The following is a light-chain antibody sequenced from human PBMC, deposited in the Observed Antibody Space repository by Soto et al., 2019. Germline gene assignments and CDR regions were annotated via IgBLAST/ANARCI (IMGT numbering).Light chain of an antibody. CDR1: SIDVVSYNL. Sequence: QSVLTQPASVSGSPGQSITISGTGTSIDVVSYNLVSWYQQHPGKAPKLMIYEVSKRPSGVSNRFSGSKSGNTASLTISGLQAEDEADYYCCSYAGSSTPYVFGTGTKVTVL. CDR2: EVS. V-gene: IGLV2-23*02. J-gene: IGLJ1*01. CDR3: CSYAGSSTPYV.